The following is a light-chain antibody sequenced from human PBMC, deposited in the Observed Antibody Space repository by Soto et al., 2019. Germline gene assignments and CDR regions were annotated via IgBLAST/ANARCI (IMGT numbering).Light chain of an antibody. CDR3: QQRSNWPRT. CDR2: DAS. J-gene: IGKJ1*01. Sequence: TQSPSSVSASVGDRITITCRASQDIGGRLAWYQQKPGQAPRLLIYDASNRATGIPARFSGSGSGTDFTLTISSLEPEDFAVYYCQQRSNWPRTFGQGTKVDIK. V-gene: IGKV3-11*01. CDR1: QDIGGR.